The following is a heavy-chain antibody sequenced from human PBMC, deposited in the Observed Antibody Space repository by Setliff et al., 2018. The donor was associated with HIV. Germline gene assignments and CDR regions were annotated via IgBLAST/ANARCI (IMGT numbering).Heavy chain of an antibody. CDR2: IIPILGTA. CDR3: AREGDCSGGSCYYYYGMDV. Sequence: ASVKVSCKASGGTFSSYAISWVRQAPGQGLEWMGGIIPILGTANYAQKFQGRVTSTTDESTSTAYMELSSLRSEDTAVYYCAREGDCSGGSCYYYYGMDVWGQGTTVTVSS. V-gene: IGHV1-69*05. J-gene: IGHJ6*02. D-gene: IGHD2-15*01. CDR1: GGTFSSYA.